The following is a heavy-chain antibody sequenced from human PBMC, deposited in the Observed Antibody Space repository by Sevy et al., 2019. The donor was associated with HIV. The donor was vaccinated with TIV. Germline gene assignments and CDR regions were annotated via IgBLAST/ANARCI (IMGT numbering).Heavy chain of an antibody. J-gene: IGHJ4*02. CDR3: AGQVGDTFMAIFDY. Sequence: QLGGSLRLSCAASGFAFRGSAIHWVRQASGKGLEWIGRIRSKGNSFATDYVPSVKGRFTISRDDSKKTAYLEMGSLKIDDTAVYYCAGQVGDTFMAIFDYWGQGTLVTVSS. D-gene: IGHD1-26*01. CDR1: GFAFRGSA. CDR2: IRSKGNSFAT. V-gene: IGHV3-73*01.